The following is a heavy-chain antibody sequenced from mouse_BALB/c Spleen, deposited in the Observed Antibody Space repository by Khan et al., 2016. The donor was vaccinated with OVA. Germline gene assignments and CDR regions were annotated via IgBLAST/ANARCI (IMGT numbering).Heavy chain of an antibody. CDR1: GYTFTTYW. J-gene: IGHJ3*01. V-gene: IGHV1-7*01. Sequence: QVQLQQSGAELAKPGASVKMSCKASGYTFTTYWMHWVKQRPGQGLDWIGYINPSTGYTEYNQKFKDKATLTADKSSSTAYMQLNSLTSEDSAVYYCARRGVDGIFAYWGQGTLVTVSA. D-gene: IGHD2-1*01. CDR3: ARRGVDGIFAY. CDR2: INPSTGYT.